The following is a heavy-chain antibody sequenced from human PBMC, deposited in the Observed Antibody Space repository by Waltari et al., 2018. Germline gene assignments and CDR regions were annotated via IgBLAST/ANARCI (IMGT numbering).Heavy chain of an antibody. V-gene: IGHV4-4*02. Sequence: QLQLQQSGPGLVKPSESLSLTCGVSGDSRRENYWWSWVRQSPEKGLEWIGQIHRSGRTYYNPSLESRVSVSMDTSNNKFFLKLSSAIAADTAVYYCARDRGRGLYFDSWGQGTLVTVSP. CDR3: ARDRGRGLYFDS. J-gene: IGHJ4*02. D-gene: IGHD2-15*01. CDR1: GDSRRENYW. CDR2: IHRSGRT.